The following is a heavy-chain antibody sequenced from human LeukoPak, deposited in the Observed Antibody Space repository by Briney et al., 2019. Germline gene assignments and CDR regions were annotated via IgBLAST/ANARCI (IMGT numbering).Heavy chain of an antibody. CDR1: GFTVNDNY. CDR3: ARDYDFWRY. V-gene: IGHV3-53*01. J-gene: IGHJ4*02. D-gene: IGHD3-3*01. CDR2: LYSGGST. Sequence: GGSLRLSCAASGFTVNDNYMNWVRQAPGKGLERVSVLYSGGSTYYADSVKGRFTISRDSFRNTLYLQMNSLRAEDTAVYYCARDYDFWRYWGQGTLVTVSS.